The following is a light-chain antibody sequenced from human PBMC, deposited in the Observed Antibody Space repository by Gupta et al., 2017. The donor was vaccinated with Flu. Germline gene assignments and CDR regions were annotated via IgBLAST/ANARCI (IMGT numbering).Light chain of an antibody. CDR2: GAS. J-gene: IGKJ1*01. CDR3: QQYGSSSWT. CDR1: QSVASNY. V-gene: IGKV3-20*01. Sequence: EIVLTQSPGTLSLSPGERVTLSCRASQSVASNYLAWYQQKPGQAPRLLIYGASRRATDIPDRFSGSGSGTDFTLTISRLEPEDFAVYYCQQYGSSSWTFGQGTKVEI.